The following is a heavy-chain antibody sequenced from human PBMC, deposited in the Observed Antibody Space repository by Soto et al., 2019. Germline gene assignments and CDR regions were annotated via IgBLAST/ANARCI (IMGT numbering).Heavy chain of an antibody. CDR2: INGGNGNT. D-gene: IGHD1-7*01. V-gene: IGHV1-3*01. CDR1: GYSFTRYA. J-gene: IGHJ4*02. Sequence: QVPLMQSGAEVKKPGASVKVSCKASGYSFTRYAMHWVRQAPGQRLEWMGWINGGNGNTKYSQRFQGRVTITRDTSASTGYMELSSLRSEDTAVYYCARNNWNYLADYWGQGTLVTVSS. CDR3: ARNNWNYLADY.